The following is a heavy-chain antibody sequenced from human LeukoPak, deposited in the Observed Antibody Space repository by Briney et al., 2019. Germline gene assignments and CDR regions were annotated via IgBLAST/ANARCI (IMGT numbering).Heavy chain of an antibody. CDR2: INHSGST. V-gene: IGHV4-34*01. Sequence: PSETLSLTCAVYGGSFSGYYWSWIRQPPGKGLEWIGEINHSGSTNYNPSLKSRVTISVDTSKNQFSLKLSSVTAADTAVYYCARSVRRCSLGYWGQGTLVTVSS. CDR1: GGSFSGYY. J-gene: IGHJ4*02. CDR3: ARSVRRCSLGY. D-gene: IGHD6-13*01.